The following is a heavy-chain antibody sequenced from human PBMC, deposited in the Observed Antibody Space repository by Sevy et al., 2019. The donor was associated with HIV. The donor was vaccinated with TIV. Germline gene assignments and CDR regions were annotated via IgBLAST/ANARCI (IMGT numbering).Heavy chain of an antibody. CDR2: IYHSGST. D-gene: IGHD2-21*01. J-gene: IGHJ3*02. Sequence: SETLSLTCAVSGYSISSGYYWGWIRQPPGKGLEWIGSIYHSGSTYYNPSLKSRVTISVDTSKNQFSLKLSSVTAADTAVYYCARHQVVHQGDAFDIWGQGTMVTVSS. CDR3: ARHQVVHQGDAFDI. V-gene: IGHV4-38-2*01. CDR1: GYSISSGYY.